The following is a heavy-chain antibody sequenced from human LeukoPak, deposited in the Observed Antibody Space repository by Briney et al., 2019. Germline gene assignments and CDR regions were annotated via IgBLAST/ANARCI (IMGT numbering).Heavy chain of an antibody. CDR3: ARAYLTNGAY. CDR2: MQQDGSEK. Sequence: PGGSLRLSCAASGFTLSSYWMSWVRQAPGKGLEWVANMQQDGSEKYYVDSVKGRFTISRDNAKNSLYLQMNSLRAEDTAVYYCARAYLTNGAYWGQGTLVTVSS. CDR1: GFTLSSYW. D-gene: IGHD2-8*01. J-gene: IGHJ4*02. V-gene: IGHV3-7*01.